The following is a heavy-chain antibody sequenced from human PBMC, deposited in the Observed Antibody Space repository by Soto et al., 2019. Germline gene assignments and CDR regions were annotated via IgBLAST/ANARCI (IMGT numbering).Heavy chain of an antibody. V-gene: IGHV4-4*02. J-gene: IGHJ4*02. D-gene: IGHD5-18*01. CDR2: SHQSGNT. CDR1: GVSISSHDW. CDR3: ATRDTGRVY. Sequence: QAQLQESGPGLVKPSGTLSLTCAVSGVSISSHDWWTWVRQPPGKGLEWIGESHQSGNTNYNSSLESRVTISLDTSKNLFSLQLNSVTVAVTAVYYCATRDTGRVYWGQGTLVTVSS.